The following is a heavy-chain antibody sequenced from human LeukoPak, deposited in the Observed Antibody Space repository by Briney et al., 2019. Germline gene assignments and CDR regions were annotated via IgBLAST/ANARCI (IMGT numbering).Heavy chain of an antibody. Sequence: GGSLRLSCALSGFTFSDYSIDWVRQAPGKGLEWISFISSRPDTIYYADSVKGRFTISRDNAKNSLYLLMNSLRTDDTAVYYCARSLYGAVAGVGDYWGQGTLVTVSS. CDR1: GFTFSDYS. V-gene: IGHV3-48*01. CDR2: ISSRPDTI. J-gene: IGHJ4*02. D-gene: IGHD6-19*01. CDR3: ARSLYGAVAGVGDY.